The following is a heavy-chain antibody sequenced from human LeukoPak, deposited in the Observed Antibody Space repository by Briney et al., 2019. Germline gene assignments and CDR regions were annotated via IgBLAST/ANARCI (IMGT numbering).Heavy chain of an antibody. CDR1: GFTFSSYG. D-gene: IGHD2-15*01. CDR2: IWFDGSYK. V-gene: IGHV3-33*08. Sequence: PGGSLRLSCAASGFTFSSYGMHWVRQAPGSGLEWVAVIWFDGSYKYYADSVKGRFTISRDNSKNTLYLQMSSLRAEDTAVYFCARDPSGGSYYYGMDVWGQGTTVTVSS. J-gene: IGHJ6*02. CDR3: ARDPSGGSYYYGMDV.